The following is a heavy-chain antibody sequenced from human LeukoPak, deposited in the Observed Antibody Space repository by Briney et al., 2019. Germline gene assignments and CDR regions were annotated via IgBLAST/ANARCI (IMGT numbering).Heavy chain of an antibody. CDR3: ARGVLAPAAMARWVDY. CDR1: GFTFSSYA. Sequence: PGRSLRLACAASGFTFSSYAISSVSHAARNWLEWVLAISGSGGSTYYADSVKGRFTISRDNSKNTLYLQMNSLRAEDTAVYYCARGVLAPAAMARWVDYWGQGTLVTVSS. D-gene: IGHD2-2*01. CDR2: ISGSGGST. V-gene: IGHV3-23*01. J-gene: IGHJ4*02.